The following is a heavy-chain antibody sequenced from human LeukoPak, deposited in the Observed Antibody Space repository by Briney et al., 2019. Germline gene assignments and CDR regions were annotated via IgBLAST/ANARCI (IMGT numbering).Heavy chain of an antibody. CDR2: ISSSGYI. V-gene: IGHV3-21*01. Sequence: GGSLRLSCVASGFTFSSYSMNWVRQAPGKGLEWVSSISSSGYIFYADSVKGRFTISRDNAKESLYLQMSSLRVEDTALYFCARGDLRRLGYWGQGTLVTVSS. J-gene: IGHJ4*02. D-gene: IGHD3-16*01. CDR3: ARGDLRRLGY. CDR1: GFTFSSYS.